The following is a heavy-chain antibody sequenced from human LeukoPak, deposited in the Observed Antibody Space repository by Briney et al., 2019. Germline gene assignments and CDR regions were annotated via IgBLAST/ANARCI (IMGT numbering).Heavy chain of an antibody. D-gene: IGHD2-2*01. V-gene: IGHV3-53*01. CDR1: GFTGSSIY. CDR2: IYSDGNT. Sequence: GGSLRLSCAVSGFTGSSIYKSWVRQAPGKGLEWVSFIYSDGNTYYGDSVKGRFTLSRDSSRNTLYLQMSGLRAEDTAIYYCAKGQSSTSTRSFDLWGQGTLVTVSS. CDR3: AKGQSSTSTRSFDL. J-gene: IGHJ4*02.